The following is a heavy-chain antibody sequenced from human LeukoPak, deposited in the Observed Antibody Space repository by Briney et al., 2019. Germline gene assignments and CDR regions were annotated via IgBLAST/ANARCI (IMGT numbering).Heavy chain of an antibody. CDR3: ASKGSSWSYAFDI. CDR2: ISSSSSYI. D-gene: IGHD6-13*01. Sequence: PGGSLRLSCAASGFTFSSYSMNWVRQAPGKGLEWVSSISSSSSYIYYADSVKGRFTISRDNAKNSLYLQMNSLRAEDTAVYYCASKGSSWSYAFDIWSQGTMVTVSS. CDR1: GFTFSSYS. V-gene: IGHV3-21*01. J-gene: IGHJ3*02.